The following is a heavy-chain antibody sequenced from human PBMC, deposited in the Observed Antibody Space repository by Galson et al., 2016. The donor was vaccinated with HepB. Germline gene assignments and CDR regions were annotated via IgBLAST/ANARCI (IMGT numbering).Heavy chain of an antibody. Sequence: SETLSLTCAVYGGSFSGYYWAWIRQPPGKGLEWIGEINHSGSTNYNPSLKSRVTISGDTSKNQFSLNLNSVTAADTAVYYCARGRFSFGGLIATRDWFDPWGQGTLVTVSS. D-gene: IGHD3-16*02. J-gene: IGHJ5*02. CDR2: INHSGST. V-gene: IGHV4-34*01. CDR3: ARGRFSFGGLIATRDWFDP. CDR1: GGSFSGYY.